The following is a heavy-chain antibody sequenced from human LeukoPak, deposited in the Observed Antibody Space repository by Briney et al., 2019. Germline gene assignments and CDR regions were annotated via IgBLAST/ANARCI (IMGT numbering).Heavy chain of an antibody. CDR2: IYYSGST. CDR3: ARGPAVVVPVDP. CDR1: GGSISSYY. D-gene: IGHD2-2*01. Sequence: SSETLSLTCTVSGGSISSYYWSWIRQPPGKGLEWIGYIYYSGSTNYNPSLKSRVTISVDTSKNQFSLKLSSVTAADTAVYYCARGPAVVVPVDPWGQGTLVTVSS. J-gene: IGHJ5*02. V-gene: IGHV4-59*01.